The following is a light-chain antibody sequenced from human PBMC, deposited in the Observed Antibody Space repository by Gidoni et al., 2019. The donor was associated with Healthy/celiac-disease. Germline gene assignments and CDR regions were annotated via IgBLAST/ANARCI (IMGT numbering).Light chain of an antibody. CDR3: QQYNSYSQT. CDR1: QSISSW. Sequence: DIQMTQSPSTLSASVGDRVTITCRASQSISSWLAWYQQKPGKAPKLLIYKASSLESGVPSRFSGSGSGTEFTRTISSLQPDDFATYYCQQYNSYSQTFGQXTKVEIK. V-gene: IGKV1-5*03. CDR2: KAS. J-gene: IGKJ1*01.